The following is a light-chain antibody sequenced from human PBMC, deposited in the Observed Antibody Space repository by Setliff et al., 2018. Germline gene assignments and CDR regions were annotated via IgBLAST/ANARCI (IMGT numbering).Light chain of an antibody. J-gene: IGLJ1*01. CDR2: DVI. V-gene: IGLV2-14*03. CDR1: GSDVGGYDY. Sequence: QSALTQPASVSGSPGQTIILSCTGTGSDVGGYDYISWYQLHPGKVPKLMIYDVINRPSGVSDRFSGSKSGNTASLTISGLQAEDEATYYCISYPYSQTLYVFGTGTKVTVL. CDR3: ISYPYSQTLYV.